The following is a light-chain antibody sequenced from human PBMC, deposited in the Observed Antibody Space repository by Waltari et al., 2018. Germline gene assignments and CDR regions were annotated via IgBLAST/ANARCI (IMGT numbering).Light chain of an antibody. V-gene: IGKV6-21*01. Sequence: EIVLTQSPDFQSMPPKEKVTITCRASQSIDYSLHWYQQKPGQSPKVLIKFASQSFSGVPSRFSGSGSGRDFTLTISSLEAEDAAMYYCLQTYSSPLTFGGGTKVEIK. CDR2: FAS. CDR1: QSIDYS. CDR3: LQTYSSPLT. J-gene: IGKJ4*01.